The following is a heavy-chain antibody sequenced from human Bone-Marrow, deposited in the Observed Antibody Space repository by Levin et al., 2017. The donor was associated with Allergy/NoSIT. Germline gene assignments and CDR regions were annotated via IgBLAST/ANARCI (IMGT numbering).Heavy chain of an antibody. CDR3: ARGRSLPAAIDH. V-gene: IGHV1-8*01. D-gene: IGHD2-2*01. Sequence: GGSLRLSCKASGYTFTSYDINWVRQATGQGLEWMGWMNPNSGNTGYAQKFQGRVTMTRNTSISTAYMELSSLRSEDTAVYYCARGRSLPAAIDHWGQGTLVTVSS. J-gene: IGHJ4*02. CDR1: GYTFTSYD. CDR2: MNPNSGNT.